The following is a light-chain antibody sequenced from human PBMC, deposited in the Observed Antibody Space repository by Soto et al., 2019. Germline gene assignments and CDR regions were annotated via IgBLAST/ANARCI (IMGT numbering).Light chain of an antibody. V-gene: IGLV6-57*03. Sequence: NFMLTQPHSVSESPGKTVTISCTRTSGSIASNYVQWYQQRPGSAPTLVIYEDDQRPSGVPDRFSGSIDSSSNSASLTISGLNTEDEADYFCPSYHHPKGVFGGGTKLTVL. CDR2: EDD. J-gene: IGLJ3*02. CDR1: SGSIASNY. CDR3: PSYHHPKGV.